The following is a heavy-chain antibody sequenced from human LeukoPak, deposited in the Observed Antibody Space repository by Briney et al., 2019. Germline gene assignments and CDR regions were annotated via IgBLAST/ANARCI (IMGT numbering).Heavy chain of an antibody. D-gene: IGHD6-19*01. J-gene: IGHJ6*02. V-gene: IGHV1-18*01. CDR2: ISAYNGNT. Sequence: EASVKVSCKASGYTFTSYDINWVRQATGQGLEWMGWISAYNGNTNYAQKLQGRVTMTTDTSTSTAYMELRSLRSDDTAVYYCARDGVYSSGWFYYYYGMDVWGQGTTVTVSS. CDR1: GYTFTSYD. CDR3: ARDGVYSSGWFYYYYGMDV.